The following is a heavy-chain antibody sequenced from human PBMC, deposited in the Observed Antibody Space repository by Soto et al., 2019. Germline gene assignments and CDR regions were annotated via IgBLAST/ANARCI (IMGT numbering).Heavy chain of an antibody. CDR2: MDYSGNI. Sequence: SETLSLTCTVSGDSINGYFWRLTRQARGKGLEGIGYMDYSGNIYFNPSLKRRVAMSPDTSKNQFSLQLTSVTAADTAVYYCARESYYSGWFDYWGQGTLVTVS. V-gene: IGHV4-59*01. D-gene: IGHD6-19*01. CDR3: ARESYYSGWFDY. J-gene: IGHJ4*02. CDR1: GDSINGYF.